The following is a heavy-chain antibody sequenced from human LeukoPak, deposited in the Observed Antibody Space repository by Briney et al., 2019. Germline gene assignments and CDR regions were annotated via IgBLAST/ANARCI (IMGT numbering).Heavy chain of an antibody. Sequence: ASVKVSCKASGGTFSSYAISWVRQAPGQGLEWMGRIIPIFGTANYAQKFQGRVTITTDESTSTAYMELSSLRSEDTAVYYCARFDLIGGSFDPWGQGTLFTVSS. J-gene: IGHJ5*02. CDR2: IIPIFGTA. CDR3: ARFDLIGGSFDP. CDR1: GGTFSSYA. D-gene: IGHD3-16*01. V-gene: IGHV1-69*05.